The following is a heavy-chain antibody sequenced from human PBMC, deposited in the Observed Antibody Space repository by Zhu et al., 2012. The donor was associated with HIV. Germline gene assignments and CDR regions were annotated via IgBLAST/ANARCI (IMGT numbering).Heavy chain of an antibody. D-gene: IGHD3-22*01. CDR1: GGSFSGYY. CDR3: ARRPNYYDSGGYYYEVWYFDV. Sequence: QVQLQQWGAGLLKPSETLSLTCAVYGGSFSGYYWSWIRQPPGKGLEWIGEINHSGSTNYNPSLKSRVTVSVDTSKNQFSLKLNSVTAADTAIYYCARRPNYYDSGGYYYEVWYFDVWGLAPWSLSPQ. CDR2: INHSGST. J-gene: IGHJ2*01. V-gene: IGHV4-34*02.